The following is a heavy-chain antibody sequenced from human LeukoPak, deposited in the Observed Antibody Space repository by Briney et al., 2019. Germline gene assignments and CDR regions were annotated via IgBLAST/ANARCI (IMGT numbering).Heavy chain of an antibody. V-gene: IGHV3-21*01. CDR2: ISSSSSYI. D-gene: IGHD1-26*01. Sequence: GGSLRLSCAASEFTFSSYSMNWVRQAPGKGLEWVSSISSSSSYIYYADSVKGRFTISRDNAKNSLYLQMNSLRAEDTAVYYCARDEEWELVFDYWGQGTLVTVSS. CDR1: EFTFSSYS. CDR3: ARDEEWELVFDY. J-gene: IGHJ4*02.